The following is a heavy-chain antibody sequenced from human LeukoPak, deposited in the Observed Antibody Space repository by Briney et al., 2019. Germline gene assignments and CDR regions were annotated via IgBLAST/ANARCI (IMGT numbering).Heavy chain of an antibody. CDR2: ISSSSSYI. Sequence: TGGSLRLSCAASGFTFSSYSMNWVRQAPGKGLVWVSSISSSSSYIYYADSVKGRFTISRDNAKNSLYLQMNSLRAEDTAVYYCAREGSGSSGYYYVHGNFDYWGQGTLVTVSS. D-gene: IGHD3-22*01. J-gene: IGHJ4*02. V-gene: IGHV3-21*01. CDR1: GFTFSSYS. CDR3: AREGSGSSGYYYVHGNFDY.